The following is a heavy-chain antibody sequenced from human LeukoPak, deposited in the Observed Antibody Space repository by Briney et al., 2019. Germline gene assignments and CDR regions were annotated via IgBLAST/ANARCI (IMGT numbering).Heavy chain of an antibody. CDR1: GFTFTTCS. Sequence: GGSLRLSCAASGFTFTTCSLNWVRQAPGKGLEWVSSINSTSGDTFYADSVKGRFTISRDNAKNSLYLQMNSLRDEDTAVYYCAKDSDYYHSSGYYYAYFQHWGQGTLVTVSS. V-gene: IGHV3-21*01. CDR3: AKDSDYYHSSGYYYAYFQH. D-gene: IGHD3-22*01. CDR2: INSTSGDT. J-gene: IGHJ1*01.